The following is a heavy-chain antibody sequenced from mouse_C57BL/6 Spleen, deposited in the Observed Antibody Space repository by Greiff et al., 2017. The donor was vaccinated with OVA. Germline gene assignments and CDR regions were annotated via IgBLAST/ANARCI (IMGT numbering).Heavy chain of an antibody. V-gene: IGHV3-6*01. Sequence: VQLKESGPGLVKPSQSLSLTCSVTGYSITSGYYWNWIRQFPGNKLEWMGYISYDGSNNYNPSLKNRISITRDTSKNQFFLKLNSVTTEDTATYYCARDRWLLRFAYWGQGTLVTVSA. CDR3: ARDRWLLRFAY. D-gene: IGHD2-3*01. J-gene: IGHJ3*01. CDR1: GYSITSGYY. CDR2: ISYDGSN.